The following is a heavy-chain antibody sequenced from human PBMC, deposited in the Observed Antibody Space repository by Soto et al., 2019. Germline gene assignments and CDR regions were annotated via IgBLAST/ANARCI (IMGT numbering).Heavy chain of an antibody. J-gene: IGHJ4*02. CDR3: ITTYSGTPARPYLDL. CDR1: GFTIIHAW. D-gene: IGHD1-26*01. CDR2: IKSRGAGATE. Sequence: GGSLRLSCSASGFTIIHAWMIWFRQAPGKGLEWVGRIKSRGAGATEDYAVPVKGRFTISRDESKNMLYLQMNSLKPEDTAMYYCITTYSGTPARPYLDLWGQGTPVTVSS. V-gene: IGHV3-15*01.